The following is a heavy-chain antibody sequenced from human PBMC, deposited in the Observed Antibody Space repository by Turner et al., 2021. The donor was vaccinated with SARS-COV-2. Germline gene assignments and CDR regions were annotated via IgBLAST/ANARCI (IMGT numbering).Heavy chain of an antibody. CDR3: ATGYAYCGGDCSIHY. V-gene: IGHV1-24*01. D-gene: IGHD2-21*02. CDR1: GYSLTELS. Sequence: QVQLVQSGAEVKTPGASVKVSCKVSGYSLTELSMHWGRQAPGKGLEWMGGCDPEDVETSYPQKFQGRVTMTEDTSTDTAYMELSSLRSEDTAVYYCATGYAYCGGDCSIHYWGQGTLVTVSS. J-gene: IGHJ4*02. CDR2: CDPEDVET.